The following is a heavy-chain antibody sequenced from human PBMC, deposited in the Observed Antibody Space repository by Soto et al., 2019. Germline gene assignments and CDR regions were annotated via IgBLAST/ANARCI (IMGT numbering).Heavy chain of an antibody. CDR2: IIPMLAIT. D-gene: IGHD6-13*01. CDR1: GGTFNVYT. V-gene: IGHV1-69*02. CDR3: ALGSWSGETFAI. J-gene: IGHJ3*02. Sequence: QVQLGQAGAEVKKPGSSVKDSCKSSGGTFNVYTIIWVRQAPGQGLEWMGRIIPMLAITNYAQRFQGRVTLTADTSTTTDYMELSSLTSEDTAVYYCALGSWSGETFAIWGQGTLVTVSS.